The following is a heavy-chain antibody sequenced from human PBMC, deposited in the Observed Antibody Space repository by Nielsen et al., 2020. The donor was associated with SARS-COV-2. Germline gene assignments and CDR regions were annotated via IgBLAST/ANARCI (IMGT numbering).Heavy chain of an antibody. CDR2: IFYRGST. CDR3: ARERFEAAGYSSSWHFDY. CDR1: GGSVSSGSHY. V-gene: IGHV4-61*01. D-gene: IGHD6-19*01. Sequence: SETLSLTCIVSGGSVSSGSHYWSWIRQPPGKGLEWIGYIFYRGSTNYNPSLKSRVTISVDTSRNQFSLKVKSVTAADTAVYYCARERFEAAGYSSSWHFDYWGQGTLVTVSS. J-gene: IGHJ4*02.